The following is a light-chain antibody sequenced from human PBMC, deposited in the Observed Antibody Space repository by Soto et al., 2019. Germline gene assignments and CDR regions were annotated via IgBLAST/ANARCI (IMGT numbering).Light chain of an antibody. V-gene: IGKV3-20*01. CDR1: QSVSSNY. Sequence: EIVLTQSPGTLSLSPGERATLSCRASQSVSSNYLAWYQQKPGQAPRLLIYGASSRATGIPDRFSGSGSGTDFTLTISRVEPEDFAVYYCQQYGSSPLFPFGQGTKLEIK. CDR3: QQYGSSPLFP. CDR2: GAS. J-gene: IGKJ2*01.